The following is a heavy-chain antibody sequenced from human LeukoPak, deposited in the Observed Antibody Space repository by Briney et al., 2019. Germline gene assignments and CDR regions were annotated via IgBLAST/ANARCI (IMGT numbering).Heavy chain of an antibody. CDR1: GFTFSSYG. D-gene: IGHD3-10*01. J-gene: IGHJ3*02. CDR3: ARKYYYDSGSYFAFDI. Sequence: PGRSLRLSCAASGFTFSSYGMHWVRQAPGKGLEWVAVIWYDGSNKYYADSVKGRFTISRDNSKNTLYLQMNSLTAEDTALYYCARKYYYDSGSYFAFDIWGQGTMVTVSS. CDR2: IWYDGSNK. V-gene: IGHV3-33*01.